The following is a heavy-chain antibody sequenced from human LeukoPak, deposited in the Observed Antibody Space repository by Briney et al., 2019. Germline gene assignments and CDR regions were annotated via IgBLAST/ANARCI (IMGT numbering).Heavy chain of an antibody. V-gene: IGHV3-21*01. D-gene: IGHD2-2*01. CDR1: GFTFSTYS. CDR3: ARYTLWVGSSTSCYDY. J-gene: IGHJ4*02. CDR2: ISSSSSSYI. Sequence: GGSLRLSCAASGFTFSTYSMNWVRQAPGKGLEWVSSISSSSSSYIYYADSVKGRFTISRDNAKNSLYLQMNSLRAEDTAVYYCARYTLWVGSSTSCYDYWGQGTLVTVSS.